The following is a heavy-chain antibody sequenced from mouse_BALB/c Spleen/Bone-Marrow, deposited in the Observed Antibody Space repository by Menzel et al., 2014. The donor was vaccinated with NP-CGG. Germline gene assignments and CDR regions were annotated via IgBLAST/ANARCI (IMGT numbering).Heavy chain of an antibody. J-gene: IGHJ3*01. CDR3: GRSYGYDDWFAY. D-gene: IGHD2-2*01. CDR2: INPYNGDT. Sequence: EVQGVESGPELVKPGASVKISCKASGYSFTGYLMNWVKQSHGKSLEWIGRINPYNGDTFYNQKFKGKATLTVDKSSSTAHMELLSLTSEDSAVYYCGRSYGYDDWFAYWGQGTLVTVSA. V-gene: IGHV1-37*01. CDR1: GYSFTGYL.